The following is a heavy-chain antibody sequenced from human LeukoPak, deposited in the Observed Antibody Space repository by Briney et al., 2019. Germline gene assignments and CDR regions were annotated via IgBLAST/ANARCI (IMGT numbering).Heavy chain of an antibody. CDR3: ARDRGESRPNAFDI. V-gene: IGHV4-39*07. Sequence: SSETLSLTCTVSGGSISSSSYYWGWIRQPPGKGLEWIGSIYYSGSTYYNPSLKSRVTISVDTSKNQFSLKLSSVTAADTAVYYCARDRGESRPNAFDIWGQRTMVTVSS. CDR2: IYYSGST. CDR1: GGSISSSSYY. D-gene: IGHD3-10*01. J-gene: IGHJ3*02.